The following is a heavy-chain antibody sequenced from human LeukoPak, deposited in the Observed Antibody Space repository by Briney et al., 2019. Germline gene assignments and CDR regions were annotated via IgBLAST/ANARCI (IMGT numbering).Heavy chain of an antibody. CDR3: ARAVAVAFYYYYYYMDV. CDR1: GFTFSSYW. CDR2: INSDGSST. D-gene: IGHD6-19*01. J-gene: IGHJ6*03. Sequence: GGSLRLSCVASGFTFSSYWMHWVRQAPGKGLVWVSRINSDGSSTKCADSVKGRFTISRDNAKNTLYLQMNSLRAEDTAVYYCARAVAVAFYYYYYYMDVWGKGTTVTISS. V-gene: IGHV3-74*03.